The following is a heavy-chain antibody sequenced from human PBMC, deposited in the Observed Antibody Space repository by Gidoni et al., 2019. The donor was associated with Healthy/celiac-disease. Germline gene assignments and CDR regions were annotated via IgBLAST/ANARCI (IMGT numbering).Heavy chain of an antibody. D-gene: IGHD3-3*01. CDR3: ARVAPTYDFWSGQLYYFDY. Sequence: QLQLQESAPGLVKPSATLSLTCTVSGGSISSSSYYWGCIRQPPGKGLEWIGSIYYSGSTYYNPSLKSRVTISVDTSKYQFSLKLSSVTAADTAVYYCARVAPTYDFWSGQLYYFDYWGQGTLVTVSS. J-gene: IGHJ4*02. CDR1: GGSISSSSYY. CDR2: IYYSGST. V-gene: IGHV4-39*07.